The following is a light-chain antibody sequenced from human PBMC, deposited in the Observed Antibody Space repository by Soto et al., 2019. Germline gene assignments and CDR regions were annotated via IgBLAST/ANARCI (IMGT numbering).Light chain of an antibody. CDR2: DAS. CDR3: QQYNSQGT. Sequence: DIQMTQSPSTLSASVGDRVTITCRASQSISSWLAWYQQKPGKAPKLPIYDASSLESGVPSRFSGSGSGTEFTLTISSLQPDDFATYYCQQYNSQGTFGQGTKVDIK. V-gene: IGKV1-5*01. J-gene: IGKJ1*01. CDR1: QSISSW.